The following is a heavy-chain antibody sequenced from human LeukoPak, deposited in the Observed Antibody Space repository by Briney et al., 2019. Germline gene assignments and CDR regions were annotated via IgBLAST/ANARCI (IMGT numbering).Heavy chain of an antibody. CDR2: IRYDGSNK. CDR3: ARSRRSLIWYFDL. CDR1: GFTFSSYA. V-gene: IGHV3-30*02. Sequence: GGSLRLSCAASGFTFSSYAMSWVRQAPGKGLEWVAFIRYDGSNKYYADSVKGRFTISRDNSKNTLYLQMNSLRAEDTAVYYCARSRRSLIWYFDLWGRGTLVTVSS. J-gene: IGHJ2*01. D-gene: IGHD1-14*01.